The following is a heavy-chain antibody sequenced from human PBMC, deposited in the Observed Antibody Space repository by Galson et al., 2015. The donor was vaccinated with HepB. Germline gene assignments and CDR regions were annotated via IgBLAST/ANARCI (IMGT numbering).Heavy chain of an antibody. CDR3: AKDGFKRWGVLSAAIGPHFDY. Sequence: SLRLSCAASGFTFSTYGMHWVRQAPGKGLEWVAGISYDAINQYYADSVKGRFTISRDNSKNTLYLQMNSLRTEDTAVFYCAKDGFKRWGVLSAAIGPHFDYWGQGTLVTVSS. CDR1: GFTFSTYG. V-gene: IGHV3-30*18. D-gene: IGHD3-10*01. CDR2: ISYDAINQ. J-gene: IGHJ4*02.